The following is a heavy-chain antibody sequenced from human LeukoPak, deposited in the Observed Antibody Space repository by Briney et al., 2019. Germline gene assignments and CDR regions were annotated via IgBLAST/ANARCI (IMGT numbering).Heavy chain of an antibody. CDR3: TRVYSGSSNAFDI. V-gene: IGHV3-72*01. CDR1: GFTFSDYN. CDR2: TRHKAKRYTT. Sequence: PGGSLRLSCAASGFTFSDYNMNWVRQAPGKGLEWVGRTRHKAKRYTTEYAASVKDRFTISRDDSKNSLYLQMNSLKTEDTAVYYCTRVYSGSSNAFDIWGQGTTVTVSS. J-gene: IGHJ3*02. D-gene: IGHD1-26*01.